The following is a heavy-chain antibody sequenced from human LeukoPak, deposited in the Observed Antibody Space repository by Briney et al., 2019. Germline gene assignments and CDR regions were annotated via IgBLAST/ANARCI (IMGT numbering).Heavy chain of an antibody. D-gene: IGHD6-6*01. V-gene: IGHV1-69*05. Sequence: ASVKVSCKASGGTFSSYAISWVRQAPGQGLEWMGGIIPIFGTANYAQKFQGRVTITTDESTSTAYMELSSLRSEDTAVYYCARSSIAARRGGYYYMDVWGKGTTVTVSS. J-gene: IGHJ6*03. CDR1: GGTFSSYA. CDR2: IIPIFGTA. CDR3: ARSSIAARRGGYYYMDV.